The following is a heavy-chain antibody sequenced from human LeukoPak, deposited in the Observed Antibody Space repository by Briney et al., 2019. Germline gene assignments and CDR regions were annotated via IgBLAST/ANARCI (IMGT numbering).Heavy chain of an antibody. Sequence: GGSLRLSCAASGFGFSRYWMHWVRQVPGKGLERVSRTSSDGGTTDYAESVKGRFTISRDNAKNTLHLEMNSLRAEDTAVYYCARPGFYYYYGLDVWGQGTTVTVSS. CDR1: GFGFSRYW. D-gene: IGHD3-3*01. CDR2: TSSDGGTT. CDR3: ARPGFYYYYGLDV. V-gene: IGHV3-74*01. J-gene: IGHJ6*02.